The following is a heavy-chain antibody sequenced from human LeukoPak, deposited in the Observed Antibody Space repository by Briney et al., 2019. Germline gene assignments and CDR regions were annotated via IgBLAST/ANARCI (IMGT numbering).Heavy chain of an antibody. V-gene: IGHV3-23*01. D-gene: IGHD2-2*01. CDR3: ANVVVVPAAIPPLGWFDP. Sequence: GGSLRLSCAASGFTFSSYAMSWVRQAPGRGLEWVSAISGSGGSTYYADSVKGRFTISRDNSKNTLYLQMNSLRAEDTAVYYCANVVVVPAAIPPLGWFDPWGQGTLVTVSS. CDR1: GFTFSSYA. CDR2: ISGSGGST. J-gene: IGHJ5*02.